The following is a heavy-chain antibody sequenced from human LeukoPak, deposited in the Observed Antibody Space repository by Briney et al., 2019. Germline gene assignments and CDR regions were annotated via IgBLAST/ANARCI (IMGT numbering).Heavy chain of an antibody. CDR2: ISTDGSIT. Sequence: PGGSLRLSCAASGFTFSNYRMHWVRQGPGQGLVWVSCISTDGSITSYADSVKGRFTISRDNAKNTLYLQMNSLRAEDTAVYYCARGGYYDSGSFDSWGQGTLVTVSS. V-gene: IGHV3-74*01. J-gene: IGHJ4*02. D-gene: IGHD3-10*01. CDR3: ARGGYYDSGSFDS. CDR1: GFTFSNYR.